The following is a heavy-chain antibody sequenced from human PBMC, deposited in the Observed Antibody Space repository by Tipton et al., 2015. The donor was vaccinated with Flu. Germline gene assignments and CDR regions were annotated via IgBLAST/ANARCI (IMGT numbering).Heavy chain of an antibody. V-gene: IGHV4-31*02. CDR2: SFSSGNT. Sequence: LRLSCTVSGGSVSSDVYSWSWIRHLPGKGLEWIGYSFSSGNTYYNPSLRSRVIISLYTSQNLFSLSLSSVTAADTAMYYCARGARDSSGYYPYYFDYWGQGTLVTVSS. D-gene: IGHD3-22*01. CDR1: GGSVSSDVYS. J-gene: IGHJ4*02. CDR3: ARGARDSSGYYPYYFDY.